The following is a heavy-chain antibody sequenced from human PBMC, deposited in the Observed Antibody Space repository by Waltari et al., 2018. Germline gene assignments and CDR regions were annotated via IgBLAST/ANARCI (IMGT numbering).Heavy chain of an antibody. CDR2: TCDKSRWRK. D-gene: IGHD2-15*01. V-gene: IGHV6-1*01. CDR3: ARGIFTAFDI. CDR1: GDSLFTTSVA. J-gene: IGHJ3*02. Sequence: QVQLQQSGPGLVKPSQTLSLTCAVSGDSLFTTSVAWNWIRQSPSRGLEWLGRTCDKSRWRKDYPLAVKGRITVNPDTAKNHFSLQLDSVTPDDTAVYYCARGIFTAFDIWGQGTMVTVSS.